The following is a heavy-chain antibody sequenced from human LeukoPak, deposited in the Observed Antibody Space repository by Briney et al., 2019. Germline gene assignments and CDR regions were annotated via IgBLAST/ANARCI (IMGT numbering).Heavy chain of an antibody. J-gene: IGHJ4*02. V-gene: IGHV3-30*02. D-gene: IGHD2-2*01. CDR3: ARGTLQFFDY. Sequence: GGSLRLSCAASGFIFNTYVMHWVRQAPGKGLEWLAFIRYDGSNKNYADSVKGRFTISRDNTKNSLYLQMNSLRDEDTAVYYCARGTLQFFDYWGQGTLVTVSS. CDR1: GFIFNTYV. CDR2: IRYDGSNK.